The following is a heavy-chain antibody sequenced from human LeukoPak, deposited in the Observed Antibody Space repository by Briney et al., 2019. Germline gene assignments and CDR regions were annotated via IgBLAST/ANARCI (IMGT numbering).Heavy chain of an antibody. Sequence: WASVKVSCKASGGTFSSYAISWVRQAPGQGLEWMGGIIPIFGTANYAQKFQGRVTITADESTSTAYMELSSLRSEDTAVYYCASSSHYDSSGYSDPFDYWGQGTLVTVSS. J-gene: IGHJ4*02. CDR2: IIPIFGTA. CDR1: GGTFSSYA. D-gene: IGHD3-22*01. CDR3: ASSSHYDSSGYSDPFDY. V-gene: IGHV1-69*13.